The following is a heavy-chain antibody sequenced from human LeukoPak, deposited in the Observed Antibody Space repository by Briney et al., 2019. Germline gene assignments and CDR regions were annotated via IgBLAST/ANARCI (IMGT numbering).Heavy chain of an antibody. J-gene: IGHJ4*02. V-gene: IGHV3-48*03. D-gene: IGHD3-22*01. CDR2: ISSSGSTI. CDR1: GFTFSSYE. CDR3: AREFTYYYDSSGYYVPAPFDY. Sequence: SGGSLRLSCAASGFTFSSYEMNWVRQAPGKGLEWVSYISSSGSTIYYADSVKGRFTISRDNAKNSLYLQMNSLRAEDTAVYYCAREFTYYYDSSGYYVPAPFDYWGQGILVTVSS.